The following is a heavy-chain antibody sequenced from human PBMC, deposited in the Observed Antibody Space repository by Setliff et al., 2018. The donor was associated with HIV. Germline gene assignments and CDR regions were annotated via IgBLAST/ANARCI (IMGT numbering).Heavy chain of an antibody. V-gene: IGHV4-31*03. D-gene: IGHD3-9*01. Sequence: SETLSLTCTVSGASISSGGNYWSWIRQRPGKGLEWIAYIYYSGATQYNSSLRSRITMSLDTSKNHFSLQLSSVTAADTAVYFCARGRFYDTLIGFYFDDWGQGTLVTVSS. CDR3: ARGRFYDTLIGFYFDD. CDR1: GASISSGGNY. CDR2: IYYSGAT. J-gene: IGHJ4*02.